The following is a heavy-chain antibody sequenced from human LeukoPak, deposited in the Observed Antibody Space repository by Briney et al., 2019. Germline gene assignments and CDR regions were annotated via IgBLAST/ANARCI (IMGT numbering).Heavy chain of an antibody. CDR2: INHSGST. CDR1: GFTFSSYG. Sequence: GSLRLSCAASGFTFSSYGMHWVRQAPGKGLEWIGEINHSGSTNYNPSLKSRVTISVDTSKNQFSLKLSSVTAADTAVYYCARHIVVVPAATPNWFDPWGQGTLVTVSS. J-gene: IGHJ5*02. D-gene: IGHD2-2*01. V-gene: IGHV4-34*01. CDR3: ARHIVVVPAATPNWFDP.